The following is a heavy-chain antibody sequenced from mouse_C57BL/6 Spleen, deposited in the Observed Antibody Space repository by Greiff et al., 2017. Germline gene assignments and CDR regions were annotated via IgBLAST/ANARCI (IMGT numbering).Heavy chain of an antibody. V-gene: IGHV5-4*01. CDR3: AREENMSTTGMDY. CDR1: GFTFSSYA. Sequence: EVKLVESGGGLVKPGGSLKLSCAASGFTFSSYAMSWVRQTPEKRLEWVATISDGGSYTYYPDNVKGRFTISRDNAKNNLYLQMSHLKSEDTAMYYCAREENMSTTGMDYWGQGTSVTVSS. J-gene: IGHJ4*01. D-gene: IGHD2-4*01. CDR2: ISDGGSYT.